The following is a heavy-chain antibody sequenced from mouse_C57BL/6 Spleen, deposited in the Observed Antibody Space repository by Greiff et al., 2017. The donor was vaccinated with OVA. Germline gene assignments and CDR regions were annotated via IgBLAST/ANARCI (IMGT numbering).Heavy chain of an antibody. J-gene: IGHJ2*01. V-gene: IGHV1-50*01. CDR1: GYTFTSYW. Sequence: QVHLQQPGAELVKPGASVKLSCKASGYTFTSYWMQWVKQRPGQGLEWIGEIDPSDSYTNYNQKLKGKATLTVDTSSSTAYMQLSSLTSEDSAVYYCASRQLTDYWGQGTTLTVSS. CDR3: ASRQLTDY. D-gene: IGHD3-2*02. CDR2: IDPSDSYT.